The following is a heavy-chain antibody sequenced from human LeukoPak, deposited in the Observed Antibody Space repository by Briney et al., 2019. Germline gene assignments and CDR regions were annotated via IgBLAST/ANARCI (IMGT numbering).Heavy chain of an antibody. CDR3: TTGLAS. J-gene: IGHJ5*02. D-gene: IGHD2-21*01. CDR1: GFTFTYAW. V-gene: IGHV3-15*01. CDR2: INTKSDGGTI. Sequence: GGSLRLSCAASGFTFTYAWMSWVRQAPGKGLEWVGRINTKSDGGTIDYAAPLKGRFTISRDDSKNTVFLQMNSLKSEDTAVYYCTTGLASWGQGTLVTVSS.